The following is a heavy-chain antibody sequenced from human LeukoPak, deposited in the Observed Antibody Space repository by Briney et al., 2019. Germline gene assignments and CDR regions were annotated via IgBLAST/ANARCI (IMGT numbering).Heavy chain of an antibody. CDR2: VKQDGSEK. J-gene: IGHJ4*02. CDR1: EFTFSNYW. D-gene: IGHD2-2*01. CDR3: AKDPTGVVPAPDGY. V-gene: IGHV3-7*01. Sequence: PGGSLRLSCEASEFTFSNYWMSWVRQAPGKGLEWVANVKQDGSEKYYVDSVKGRFTISRDNAKNSLYLQMNSLRVEDTAIYYCAKDPTGVVPAPDGYWGQGTLVTVSS.